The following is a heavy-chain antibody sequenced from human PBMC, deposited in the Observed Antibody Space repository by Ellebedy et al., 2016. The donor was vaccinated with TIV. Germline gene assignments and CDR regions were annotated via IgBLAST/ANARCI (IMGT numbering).Heavy chain of an antibody. CDR2: TYRNGDQ. CDR3: AHRLQVATTTAFDY. Sequence: SGPTLVKPTQTLTLTCTFSGFSLNTSGVGVGWIRQPPGKALEWLVLTYRNGDQRYNPSLKNRLTITKDASKNLVVFTLTNLGPVDTATYYCAHRLQVATTTAFDYWGQGILVTVSS. V-gene: IGHV2-5*01. CDR1: GFSLNTSGVG. J-gene: IGHJ4*02. D-gene: IGHD1-26*01.